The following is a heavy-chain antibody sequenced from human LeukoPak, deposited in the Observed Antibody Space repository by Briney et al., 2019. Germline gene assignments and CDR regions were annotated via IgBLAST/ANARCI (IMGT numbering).Heavy chain of an antibody. CDR3: ARGIAAAGQYYFDY. J-gene: IGHJ4*02. Sequence: SETLSLTCTVSGGSISSSSYYWGWIRQPPGKGLEWIGSIYYSGSTYYNPSLKSRVTISVAKNQFSLKLSSVTAADTAVYYCARGIAAAGQYYFDYWGQGTLVTVSS. V-gene: IGHV4-39*01. CDR1: GGSISSSSYY. D-gene: IGHD6-13*01. CDR2: IYYSGST.